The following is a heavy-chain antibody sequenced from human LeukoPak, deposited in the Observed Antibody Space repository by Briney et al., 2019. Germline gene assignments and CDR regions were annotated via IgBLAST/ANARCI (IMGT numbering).Heavy chain of an antibody. Sequence: GGSLRLSCTASGFSISGHWQTWVRQTPGKGLEWVAHINADGSEKSYVGSVKGRFTISKASVENSVTLQMNSVRVEDTAVYYCGRGHYGLDVWGQGATVTVSS. CDR2: INADGSEK. V-gene: IGHV3-7*01. CDR3: GRGHYGLDV. J-gene: IGHJ6*02. CDR1: GFSISGHW.